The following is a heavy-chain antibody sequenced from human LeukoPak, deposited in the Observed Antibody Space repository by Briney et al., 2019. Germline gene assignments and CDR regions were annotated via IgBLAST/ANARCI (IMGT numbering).Heavy chain of an antibody. CDR3: ANGGGAGINRPIDY. CDR2: ISYDGSNK. Sequence: GGSLRLSCAASGFTFSSYAMHWVRQAPGMGLEWVAVISYDGSNKYYADSVKGRFTISRDNSKNTFYLQMNSLRAEDTAVYYCANGGGAGINRPIDYWGQGTLVTVSS. D-gene: IGHD1-14*01. V-gene: IGHV3-30-3*01. CDR1: GFTFSSYA. J-gene: IGHJ4*02.